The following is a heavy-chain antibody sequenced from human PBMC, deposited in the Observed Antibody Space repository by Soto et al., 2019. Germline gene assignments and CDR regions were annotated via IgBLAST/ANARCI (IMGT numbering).Heavy chain of an antibody. J-gene: IGHJ4*02. CDR1: GFTFSSLA. CDR3: ARDLFGYDY. D-gene: IGHD6-25*01. Sequence: EVQLVESGGGLVQPGGSLRFSCTASGFTFSSLAMRWVRQAPGKRLELVSTIGDTGGDRYYADSVKGRFTISRDNSKNTLYLHMGSLTTEDMAVYYCARDLFGYDYWGQGTLVIVSS. V-gene: IGHV3-64*07. CDR2: IGDTGGDR.